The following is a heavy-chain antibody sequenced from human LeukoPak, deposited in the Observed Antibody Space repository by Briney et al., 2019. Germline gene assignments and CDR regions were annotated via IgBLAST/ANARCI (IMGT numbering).Heavy chain of an antibody. V-gene: IGHV5-51*01. CDR2: IYPGDSDT. Sequence: GESLQISCKGSGYLFTTSWIGWVRQMPGRGLEWMGIIYPGDSDTRYSPSFQGQVTISADRSITTAYVQWSSLQASDTAMYYCARHLGAAMVSPLGHWGQGTLVTVSS. CDR1: GYLFTTSW. J-gene: IGHJ4*02. CDR3: ARHLGAAMVSPLGH. D-gene: IGHD5-18*01.